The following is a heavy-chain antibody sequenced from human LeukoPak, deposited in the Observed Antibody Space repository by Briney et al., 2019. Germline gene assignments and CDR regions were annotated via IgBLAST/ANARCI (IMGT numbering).Heavy chain of an antibody. CDR1: GFTFRDYT. CDR2: ISGSGGST. V-gene: IGHV3-23*01. D-gene: IGHD3-3*01. CDR3: AKKRGGLYECSDY. Sequence: PGGSLRLSCAASGFTFRDYTMNWVRQAPGKGLEWVSAISGSGGSTYYADSVKGRFTISRDNSKNTLYLQMNSLRAEDTAVYYCAKKRGGLYECSDYWGQGTLVTVSS. J-gene: IGHJ4*02.